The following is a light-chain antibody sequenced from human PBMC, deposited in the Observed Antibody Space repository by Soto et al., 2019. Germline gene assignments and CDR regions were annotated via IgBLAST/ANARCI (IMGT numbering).Light chain of an antibody. CDR3: AASDDSMSGHYV. V-gene: IGLV1-47*01. Sequence: QSVLTQPPSASGTPGQRVTISCSGSDSNIGRNVVYWYQQLPGTAPKLLVYRSDQRPSGVPDRFSGSKSDTSASLAISGLRPEDEADYYCAASDDSMSGHYVFGTGTKVTVL. CDR2: RSD. CDR1: DSNIGRNV. J-gene: IGLJ1*01.